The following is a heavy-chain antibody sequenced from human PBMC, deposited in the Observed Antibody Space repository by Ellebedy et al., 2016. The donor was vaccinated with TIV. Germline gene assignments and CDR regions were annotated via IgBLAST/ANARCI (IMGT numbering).Heavy chain of an antibody. CDR1: GGTFRTYD. D-gene: IGHD5-24*01. CDR3: AGDRAPIGRNWYFDL. CDR2: TIPMFGTA. V-gene: IGHV1-69*13. Sequence: AASVKVSCKASGGTFRTYDISWVRQAPGQGLDWLGGTIPMFGTANFAQRFQGRLTITADESRSPAYMELRSLRSEDTAVYYCAGDRAPIGRNWYFDLWGRGTLVTVSS. J-gene: IGHJ2*01.